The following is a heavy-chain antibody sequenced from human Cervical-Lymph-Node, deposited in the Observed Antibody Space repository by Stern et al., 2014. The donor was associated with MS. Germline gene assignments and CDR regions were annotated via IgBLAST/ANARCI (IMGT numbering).Heavy chain of an antibody. CDR3: ARAVLYYGSGSYSNHFDS. D-gene: IGHD3-10*01. Sequence: QVQLQESGPGLVKPSETLSLPCTVSGGSISSYYWNWIRQPPGKGLEWVGYIYYSGSTNYNPSLKSRVTISVDTSKNQFSLTLSSMTAADTAVYYCARAVLYYGSGSYSNHFDSWGQGTLVTVSS. V-gene: IGHV4-59*01. CDR2: IYYSGST. CDR1: GGSISSYY. J-gene: IGHJ4*02.